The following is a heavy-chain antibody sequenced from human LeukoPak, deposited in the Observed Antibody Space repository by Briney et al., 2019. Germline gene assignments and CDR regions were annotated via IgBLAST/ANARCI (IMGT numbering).Heavy chain of an antibody. Sequence: GGSLRLSCAASGFTFDDYDMHWVRQAPGKGLEWVSGITWNSHSIAYADSVKGRFTISRDNAKNSLYLQMNSLRAEDTAVYYCAREKIKAIDYWGQGTLVTVSS. J-gene: IGHJ4*02. V-gene: IGHV3-9*01. CDR3: AREKIKAIDY. D-gene: IGHD3-16*01. CDR2: ITWNSHSI. CDR1: GFTFDDYD.